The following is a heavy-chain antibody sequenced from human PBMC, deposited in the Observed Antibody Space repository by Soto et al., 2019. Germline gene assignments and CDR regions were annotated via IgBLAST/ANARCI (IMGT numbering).Heavy chain of an antibody. CDR3: ATDDMNRGRFDF. CDR2: ININRGDV. J-gene: IGHJ4*01. CDR1: GHSSTHNG. V-gene: IGHV1-18*01. Sequence: ASVKVSCKASGHSSTHNGISWVRRAPGQGLEWMGWININRGDVNHAPKFQGRVTLTTDTSTTTAYMELRSLRLDDTAVYFCATDDMNRGRFDFWGHGTLLTVFS.